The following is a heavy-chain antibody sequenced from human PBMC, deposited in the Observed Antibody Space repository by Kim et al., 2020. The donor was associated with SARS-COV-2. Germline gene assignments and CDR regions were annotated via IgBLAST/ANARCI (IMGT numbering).Heavy chain of an antibody. CDR1: GFTFSNYI. V-gene: IGHV3-21*01. Sequence: GGSLRLSCAASGFTFSNYIMNWVRQAPGKGLEWVSSISSSSAHIYYTDSVKGRFTISRDDAKNSLYLQMNILRAEDTAVYYCATRDGYTSPFDYWGQGTLVTVSS. CDR3: ATRDGYTSPFDY. J-gene: IGHJ4*02. D-gene: IGHD5-12*01. CDR2: ISSSSAHI.